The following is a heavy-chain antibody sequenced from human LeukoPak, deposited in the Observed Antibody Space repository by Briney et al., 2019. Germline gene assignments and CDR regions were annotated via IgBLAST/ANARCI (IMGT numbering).Heavy chain of an antibody. CDR3: ARHEVVPAAIVAYYYYGMDV. D-gene: IGHD2-2*02. CDR2: IYYSGST. Sequence: SETLSLTCTVSGGSISSSSYYWGWIRQPPGRGLEWIGSIYYSGSTYYNPSLKSRVTISVDTSKNQFSLKLSSVTAADTAVYYCARHEVVPAAIVAYYYYGMDVWGQGTTVTVSS. V-gene: IGHV4-39*01. CDR1: GGSISSSSYY. J-gene: IGHJ6*02.